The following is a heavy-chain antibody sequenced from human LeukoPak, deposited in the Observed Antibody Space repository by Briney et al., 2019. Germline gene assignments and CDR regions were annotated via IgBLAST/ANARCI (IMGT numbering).Heavy chain of an antibody. J-gene: IGHJ6*04. CDR2: IYYSGST. Sequence: SETLSLTCTVSGGSISSGDYYWSWIRQPRGKGLEWIGYIYYSGSTYYNPSLKSRVTISVDTSKNQFSLKLSSVTAADTAVYYCARVPMAYYYDSSGYMDVWGKGTTVTVSS. CDR1: GGSISSGDYY. V-gene: IGHV4-30-4*08. D-gene: IGHD3-22*01. CDR3: ARVPMAYYYDSSGYMDV.